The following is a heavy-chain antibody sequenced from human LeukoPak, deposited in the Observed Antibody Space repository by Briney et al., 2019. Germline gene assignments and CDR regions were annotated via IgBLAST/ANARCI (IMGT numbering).Heavy chain of an antibody. CDR2: IWYDGSNK. D-gene: IGHD2/OR15-2a*01. CDR1: GFTFSSYG. CDR3: AREGPRGNSQFDY. J-gene: IGHJ4*02. V-gene: IGHV3-33*01. Sequence: QAGGSLRLSCAASGFTFSSYGMHWVRQAPGEGLEWVALIWYDGSNKYYADSVKGRLTISRDNSKNTLYLQMSSLRAEDTAVYYCAREGPRGNSQFDYWGQGTLVTVSS.